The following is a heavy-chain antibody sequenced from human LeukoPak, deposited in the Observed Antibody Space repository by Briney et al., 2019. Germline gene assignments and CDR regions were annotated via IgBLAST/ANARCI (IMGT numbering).Heavy chain of an antibody. Sequence: GGSLRLSCAASGFTFSTYWMSWVRQAPGKGLEWVANIKQDGSEKYYVDSLKGRFTISRDNAKNSLYLQMNSLRAEDTAVYYCAREVYCSGVSCYPAGLPDYWGQGTLVTVSS. J-gene: IGHJ4*02. CDR3: AREVYCSGVSCYPAGLPDY. V-gene: IGHV3-7*01. D-gene: IGHD2-15*01. CDR1: GFTFSTYW. CDR2: IKQDGSEK.